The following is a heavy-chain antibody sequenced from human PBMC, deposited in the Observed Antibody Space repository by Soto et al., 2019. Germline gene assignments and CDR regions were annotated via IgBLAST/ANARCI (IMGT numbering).Heavy chain of an antibody. V-gene: IGHV4-34*01. D-gene: IGHD4-17*01. CDR1: GGSFSGYY. CDR2: INHSGST. Sequence: QVQLQQWGAGLLKPSETLSLTCAVYGGSFSGYYWSWIRQPPGKGLEWLGEINHSGSTNYNPSLKSRDTRAVDASKNQFSLKLSSVTAADTAVYYCARQRTTVVTRNSYYYYGMDVLGLWTTVTVSS. J-gene: IGHJ6*02. CDR3: ARQRTTVVTRNSYYYYGMDV.